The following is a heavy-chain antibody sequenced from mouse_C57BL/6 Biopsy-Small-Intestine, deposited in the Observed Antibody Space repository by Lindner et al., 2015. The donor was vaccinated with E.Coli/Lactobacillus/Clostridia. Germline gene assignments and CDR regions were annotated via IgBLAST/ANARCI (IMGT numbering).Heavy chain of an antibody. Sequence: SVKVSCKASGGSFSSYAISWVRQAPGQGLEWMGGIIPMFGAANYAPKFQGRVTITADESTNTAYMELTSLRSEDTAVYYCARGVIAAASLFNYWGQGTLVTVSS. D-gene: IGHD6-5*01. CDR1: GGSFSSYA. V-gene: IGHV1-54*02. J-gene: IGHJ4*01. CDR3: ARGVIAAASLFNY. CDR2: IIPMFGAA.